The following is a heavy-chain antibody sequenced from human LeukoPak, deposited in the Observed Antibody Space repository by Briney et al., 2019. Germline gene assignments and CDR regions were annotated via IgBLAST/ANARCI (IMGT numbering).Heavy chain of an antibody. CDR2: IPYDGSNK. D-gene: IGHD2-2*01. CDR1: GFTFSSDG. Sequence: PGRSLRLSCAAPGFTFSSDGMHTVPQAPGKGLERVPAIPYDGSNKYYADSVKGRFTISRDNSKNTLYLQMNSLRAEDTAVYYCAKVGHRYCSSTSCYGFSYFDYWGQGTLVTVSS. V-gene: IGHV3-30*18. CDR3: AKVGHRYCSSTSCYGFSYFDY. J-gene: IGHJ4*02.